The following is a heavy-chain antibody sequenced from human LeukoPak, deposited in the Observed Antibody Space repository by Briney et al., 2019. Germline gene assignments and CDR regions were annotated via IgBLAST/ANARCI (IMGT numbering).Heavy chain of an antibody. V-gene: IGHV1-2*02. CDR2: INPNSGAT. J-gene: IGHJ4*02. Sequence: ASVKVSCKSSGYTFIDYYIHWVRQAPGQGLEWMGWINPNSGATKYAQRFQGRVSMTRDTSINTAYMDLTNLRSDDTAIFYCARVKKLMPEFEFWGQGTLVTVSS. CDR1: GYTFIDYY. D-gene: IGHD2-2*01. CDR3: ARVKKLMPEFEF.